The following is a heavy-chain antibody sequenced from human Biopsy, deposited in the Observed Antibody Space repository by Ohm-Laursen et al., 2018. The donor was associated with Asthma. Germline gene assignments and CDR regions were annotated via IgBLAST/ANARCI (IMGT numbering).Heavy chain of an antibody. V-gene: IGHV1-24*01. CDR3: ASDFPKDYVRYNFQF. J-gene: IGHJ4*02. Sequence: GSSVKVSCKISGYSLTDLSMHWVRQAPGQGLEWMGGHDHEEGRTVNARRFQGRVTMTEDTSTDTAYMELSSLSSDDTAVYYCASDFPKDYVRYNFQFWGQGTLVTVSS. CDR1: GYSLTDLS. D-gene: IGHD4-17*01. CDR2: HDHEEGRT.